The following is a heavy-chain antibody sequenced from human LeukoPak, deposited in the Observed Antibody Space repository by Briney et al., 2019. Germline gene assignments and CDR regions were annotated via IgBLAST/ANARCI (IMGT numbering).Heavy chain of an antibody. CDR3: ARGRIKPDY. Sequence: SETLSLTCAVYGGSFSGYYWSWIRQPPRKGLERIGEINHSGSTNYNPSLKSRVTISVDTSKNQFCLKLSSVTAADTAVYYCARGRIKPDYWGEGTLVTVSS. D-gene: IGHD5-18*01. CDR2: INHSGST. CDR1: GGSFSGYY. V-gene: IGHV4-34*01. J-gene: IGHJ4*02.